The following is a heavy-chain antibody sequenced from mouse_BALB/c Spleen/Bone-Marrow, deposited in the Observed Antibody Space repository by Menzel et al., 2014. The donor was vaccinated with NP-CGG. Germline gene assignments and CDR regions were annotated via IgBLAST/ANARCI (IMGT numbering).Heavy chain of an antibody. CDR1: GFNIRDTY. V-gene: IGHV14-3*02. CDR2: IDSANDNT. CDR3: AGRYYGAY. Sequence: EVQLQQSGAELVKPGASVKLSCTASGFNIRDTYLHWVKQRPEQGLEWIGRIDSANDNTKYDPKFQGKATITADSSSNTAYLQLSSVTSEDTAVYYYAGRYYGAYWGQGTTLTVSP. D-gene: IGHD1-2*01. J-gene: IGHJ2*01.